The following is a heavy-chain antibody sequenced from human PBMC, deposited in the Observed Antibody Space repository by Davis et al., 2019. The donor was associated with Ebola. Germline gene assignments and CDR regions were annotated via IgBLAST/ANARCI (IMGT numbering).Heavy chain of an antibody. Sequence: SVKVSCKASGGTFSSHAISWVRQAPGQGLEWMGGIIPIFGTANYAQKFQGRVTITADESTSTAYMELSSLRSEDTAVYYCRSGGYYGSGSYDYWGQGTLVTVSS. J-gene: IGHJ4*02. CDR3: RSGGYYGSGSYDY. CDR1: GGTFSSHA. CDR2: IIPIFGTA. D-gene: IGHD3-10*01. V-gene: IGHV1-69*13.